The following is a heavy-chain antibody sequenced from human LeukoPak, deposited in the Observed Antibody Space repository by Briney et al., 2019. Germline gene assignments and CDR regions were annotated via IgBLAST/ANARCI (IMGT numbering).Heavy chain of an antibody. J-gene: IGHJ3*02. CDR2: IYYSGSSGSN. D-gene: IGHD6-13*01. Sequence: SETLSLTCTVSGCSIGSYYWTWIRQPPGKGLEWIGYIYYSGSSGSNNYNPSLKSRVTISIDTSKNQFSLKLSSVTAADTAVYYCARRRRIAAAGTDAFDMWGQGTMVTVSS. CDR1: GCSIGSYY. CDR3: ARRRRIAAAGTDAFDM. V-gene: IGHV4-59*08.